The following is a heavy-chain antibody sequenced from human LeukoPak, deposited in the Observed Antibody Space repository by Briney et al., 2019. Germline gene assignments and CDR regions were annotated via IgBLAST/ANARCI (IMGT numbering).Heavy chain of an antibody. D-gene: IGHD2-8*01. CDR1: GGTFSSYA. CDR3: ARGQEWSNTMEY. CDR2: MNPNSGNT. V-gene: IGHV1-8*02. Sequence: GASVKVSCKASGGTFSSYAINWVRQATGQGLEWMGWMNPNSGNTGYAQKFQGRVTMTRNTSISTAYMELSSLRSEDTAVYYCARGQEWSNTMEYWGQGTLVTVSS. J-gene: IGHJ4*01.